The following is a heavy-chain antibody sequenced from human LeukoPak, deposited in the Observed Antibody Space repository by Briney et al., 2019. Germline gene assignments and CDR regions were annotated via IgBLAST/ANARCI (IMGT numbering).Heavy chain of an antibody. CDR3: ATYGSGSYFDY. CDR2: IKQDGSET. D-gene: IGHD3-10*01. CDR1: GFTFSTYW. Sequence: GGSLRLSCAASGFTFSTYWMTWVRQAPGKGLEWVANIKQDGSETYYVDSVKGRFTISRDNAKNSLYLQMNSLRAEDTAVYYCATYGSGSYFDYWGQGTLVTVS. V-gene: IGHV3-7*05. J-gene: IGHJ4*02.